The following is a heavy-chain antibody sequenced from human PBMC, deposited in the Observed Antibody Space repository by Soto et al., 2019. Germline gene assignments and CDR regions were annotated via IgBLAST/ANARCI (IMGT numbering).Heavy chain of an antibody. D-gene: IGHD4-17*01. J-gene: IGHJ6*01. Sequence: PGVPLRLSCAASGFSLRSEGVHWVLQAPGKGLEKVAVIWYDGRNKYYADSVKGRFTISRDNSKNTLYLQMSSLRAEDTAVYYCARDLDYVSGVSITYTYGMDVWGQGTTVTVSS. CDR1: GFSLRSEG. V-gene: IGHV3-33*01. CDR2: IWYDGRNK. CDR3: ARDLDYVSGVSITYTYGMDV.